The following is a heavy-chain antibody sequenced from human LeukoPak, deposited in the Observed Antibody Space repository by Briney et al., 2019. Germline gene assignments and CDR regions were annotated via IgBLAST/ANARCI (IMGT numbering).Heavy chain of an antibody. CDR1: GGSFSSGLYY. D-gene: IGHD5-24*01. V-gene: IGHV4-61*02. CDR3: AKSGYNRFDY. CDR2: IYISGST. Sequence: PSETLSLTCTVSGGSFSSGLYYWTWIRQPAGKGLEWIGRIYISGSTNYNPSLKSRVTISRDTSKNEFSLKLSSVTAADTAVYYCAKSGYNRFDYWGQGTLVTVSS. J-gene: IGHJ4*02.